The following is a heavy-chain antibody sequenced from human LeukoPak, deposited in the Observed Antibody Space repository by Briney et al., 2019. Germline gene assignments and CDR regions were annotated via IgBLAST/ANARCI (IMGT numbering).Heavy chain of an antibody. D-gene: IGHD1-26*01. CDR2: IYYSGST. CDR3: ARGWSYYTPPFDY. Sequence: SETLSLTCTVSGGSISSYYWSWIRQPPGKGLEWIGYIYYSGSTNYNPSLKSRVTISVDTSKNQFSLKLSSVTAADTAVYYCARGWSYYTPPFDYWGQGTLVTVSS. V-gene: IGHV4-59*08. CDR1: GGSISSYY. J-gene: IGHJ4*02.